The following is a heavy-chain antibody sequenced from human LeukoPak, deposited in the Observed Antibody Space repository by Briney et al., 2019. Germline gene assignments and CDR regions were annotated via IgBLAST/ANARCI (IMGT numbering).Heavy chain of an antibody. CDR2: ISYSGST. D-gene: IGHD3-10*01. Sequence: PSETLSLTCTVSGGSVSSGSYYWSWIRQPPGKGLEWIGYISYSGSTNYNPSLKSRVTISVDTSKNQFSLKLSSVTAADTAVYYCARAYYGSGSYYSNNKYYFDYWGQGTLVTVSS. CDR3: ARAYYGSGSYYSNNKYYFDY. V-gene: IGHV4-61*01. J-gene: IGHJ4*02. CDR1: GGSVSSGSYY.